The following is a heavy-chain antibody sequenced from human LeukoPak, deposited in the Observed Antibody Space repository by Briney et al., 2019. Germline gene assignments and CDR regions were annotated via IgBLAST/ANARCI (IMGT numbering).Heavy chain of an antibody. V-gene: IGHV1-18*01. D-gene: IGHD3-10*01. J-gene: IGHJ3*02. CDR2: INAYNGNT. CDR3: ARDSGYYGSGSYGAFDI. Sequence: GASVKVSCKASGYTFTSYGISWVRQAPGQGLEWMGWINAYNGNTNYAQKLQGRVTMTTDTSTSTAYMELRSLRSDDTAVYYCARDSGYYGSGSYGAFDIWGQGTMVTVSS. CDR1: GYTFTSYG.